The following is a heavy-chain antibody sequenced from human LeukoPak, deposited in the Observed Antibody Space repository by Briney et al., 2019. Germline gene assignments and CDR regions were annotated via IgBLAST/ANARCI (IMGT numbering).Heavy chain of an antibody. CDR1: GFTFSSYS. CDR3: ARETFIAVAAGDYYYYYGVDV. J-gene: IGHJ6*02. V-gene: IGHV3-48*01. D-gene: IGHD6-19*01. Sequence: GGSLRLSCAASGFTFSSYSMNWVRQAPGKGLEWVSYISSSSSTIYYADSVKGRFTISRDNAKNSLYLQMNSLRAEDTAVYYCARETFIAVAAGDYYYYYGVDVWGQGTTVTVSS. CDR2: ISSSSSTI.